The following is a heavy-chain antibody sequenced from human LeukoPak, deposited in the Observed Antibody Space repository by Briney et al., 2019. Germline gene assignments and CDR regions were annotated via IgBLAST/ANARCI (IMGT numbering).Heavy chain of an antibody. J-gene: IGHJ3*02. V-gene: IGHV1-69*13. D-gene: IGHD3-16*01. CDR1: VWIHSQYA. CDR3: VRAHSLLFRGVMSAFDI. Sequence: ASVKVSCKASVWIHSQYAISWLRQAPGQGLEWMGGIIPIFGTANYAQKFQGRVTITADESTSTAYMELSSLRSEETAVYYCVRAHSLLFRGVMSAFDIWGQGTMVTVSS. CDR2: IIPIFGTA.